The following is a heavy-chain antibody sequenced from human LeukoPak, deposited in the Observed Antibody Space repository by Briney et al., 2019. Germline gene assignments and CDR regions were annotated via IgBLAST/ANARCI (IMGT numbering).Heavy chain of an antibody. CDR2: ITAHRGTT. CDR3: ASRDYFDY. J-gene: IGHJ4*02. CDR1: VFTFSTKS. V-gene: IGHV3-48*02. Sequence: GGSLRLSRAVSVFTFSTKSMNWVRHAPGRGLGWGSYITAHRGTTYYADSVKGRFTISRDNAKNSLYLQMNSLRDEDTAVYYCASRDYFDYWGQGTLVTVSS.